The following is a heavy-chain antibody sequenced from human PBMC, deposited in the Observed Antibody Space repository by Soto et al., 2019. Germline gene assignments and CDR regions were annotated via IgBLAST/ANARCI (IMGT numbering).Heavy chain of an antibody. D-gene: IGHD1-26*01. V-gene: IGHV1-3*01. J-gene: IGHJ4*02. Sequence: QVHLVQSGAEVKKPGASVQVSCKASGYTFTSYAMHWVRQAPGQRLEWMGWINGGNGKTKYSQKFQGRVTIIGDTSASTAYMELSSLRSEDTAVYYCAMDPQDSGYIDFWGRGTLVTVSS. CDR1: GYTFTSYA. CDR3: AMDPQDSGYIDF. CDR2: INGGNGKT.